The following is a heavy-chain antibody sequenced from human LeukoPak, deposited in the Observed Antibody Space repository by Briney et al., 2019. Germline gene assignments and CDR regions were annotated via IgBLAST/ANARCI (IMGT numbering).Heavy chain of an antibody. D-gene: IGHD3-22*01. CDR2: ISAYNGNT. CDR3: AREALRYYDSSGYSHYGH. CDR1: GYTFTSYG. Sequence: ASVKVSCKASGYTFTSYGISWVRQAPGQGLEWMGWISAYNGNTNYAQKLQGRVTMTTDTSTSTAYMELRSLRSDDTAVYYCAREALRYYDSSGYSHYGHWGQGTLVTVSS. V-gene: IGHV1-18*01. J-gene: IGHJ4*02.